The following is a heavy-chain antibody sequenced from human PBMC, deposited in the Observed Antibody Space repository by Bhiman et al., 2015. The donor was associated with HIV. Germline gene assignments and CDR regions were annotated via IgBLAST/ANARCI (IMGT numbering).Heavy chain of an antibody. D-gene: IGHD2-15*01. V-gene: IGHV3-21*01. CDR3: ARMQVVVVRPDAFDI. CDR1: GFTFSSYS. J-gene: IGHJ3*02. CDR2: ISSSSSYI. Sequence: EVQLVESGGGLVRPGGSLRLSCAASGFTFSSYSMNWVRQAPGKGLEWVSSISSSSSYIWYADSVKGRFTISRDNAKNSLYLQMNSLRAEDTAVYYCARMQVVVVRPDAFDIWGQGTMVTVSS.